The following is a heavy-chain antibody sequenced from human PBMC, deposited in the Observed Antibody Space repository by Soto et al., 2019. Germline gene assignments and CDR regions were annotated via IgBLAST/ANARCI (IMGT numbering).Heavy chain of an antibody. CDR1: GGTFSSYA. J-gene: IGHJ4*02. CDR3: ARDPSHSSVRDD. CDR2: IIPIFGTA. V-gene: IGHV1-69*13. Sequence: SVKVSCKASGGTFSSYAISWVRQAPGQGLEWMGGIIPIFGTANYAQKFQGRVTTTADESTSTAYMELSSLRSEDTAVYYCARDPSHSSVRDDWGQRSLDTVSS. D-gene: IGHD6-19*01.